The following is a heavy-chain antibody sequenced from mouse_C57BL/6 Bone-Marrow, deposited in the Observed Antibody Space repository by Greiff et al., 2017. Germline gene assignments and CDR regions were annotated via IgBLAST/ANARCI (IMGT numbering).Heavy chain of an antibody. D-gene: IGHD1-1*01. CDR1: GFSLTSYG. CDR2: LWSGGST. Sequence: QVQLQQSGPGLVQPSQSLSITCTVSGFSLTSYGVHWVRQSPGKGLEWLGGLWSGGSTDYNAAFISRLSISKDNSKSQVFFKMNSLQAADTAIYYCARKGYGSSSFAYWGQGTLVTVSA. CDR3: ARKGYGSSSFAY. V-gene: IGHV2-2*01. J-gene: IGHJ3*01.